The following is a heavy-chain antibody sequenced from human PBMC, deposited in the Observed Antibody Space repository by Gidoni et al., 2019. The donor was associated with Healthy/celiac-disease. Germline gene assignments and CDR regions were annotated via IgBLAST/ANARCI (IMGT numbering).Heavy chain of an antibody. CDR2: KSYDGSNK. CDR3: AKEVGYGSGSYYNTKYYYYGMDV. D-gene: IGHD3-10*01. CDR1: GFTFSSYC. J-gene: IGHJ6*02. V-gene: IGHV3-30*18. Sequence: QVQLVESGGRVVPPGRSLRLSCAASGFTFSSYCMPWVRQATGKGLELVAVKSYDGSNKYYADSVKGRFTISRDNSKNTLYLQMNSLRAEDTAVYDCAKEVGYGSGSYYNTKYYYYGMDVWGQGTTVTVSS.